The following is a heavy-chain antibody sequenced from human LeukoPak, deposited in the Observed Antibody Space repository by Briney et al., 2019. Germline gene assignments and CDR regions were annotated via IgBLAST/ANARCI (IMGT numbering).Heavy chain of an antibody. CDR2: INPRSGDR. Sequence: ASVKVSCKASGYTFTSHDINWVRQATGQAPEWMGWINPRSGDRGYAQKFQGRVTITRSTSISTAYMELSSLKSEDTAVYYCTRHTSPTFDYWGQGTLVTVSS. CDR1: GYTFTSHD. V-gene: IGHV1-8*01. J-gene: IGHJ4*02. D-gene: IGHD2-2*01. CDR3: TRHTSPTFDY.